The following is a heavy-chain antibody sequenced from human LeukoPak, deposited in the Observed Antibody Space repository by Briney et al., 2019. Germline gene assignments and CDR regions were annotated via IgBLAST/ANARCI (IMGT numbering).Heavy chain of an antibody. J-gene: IGHJ6*03. Sequence: PGGSLRLSCAASGFTFSSYAMSWVRQAPGKGLEWVSAISGSGGSTYYADSVKGRFTISRDNSKNTLYLQMNSLRAEDTAVYYCAEQLVLPHYYMDVWGKGTTVTVSS. CDR3: AEQLVLPHYYMDV. D-gene: IGHD6-13*01. CDR1: GFTFSSYA. CDR2: ISGSGGST. V-gene: IGHV3-23*01.